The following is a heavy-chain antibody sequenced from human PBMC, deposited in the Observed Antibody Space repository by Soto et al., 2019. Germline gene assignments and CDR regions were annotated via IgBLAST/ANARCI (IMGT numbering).Heavy chain of an antibody. CDR3: ARDTRELFFGAFDI. CDR1: GFTFSSYA. D-gene: IGHD1-26*01. V-gene: IGHV3-30-3*01. J-gene: IGHJ3*02. CDR2: ISYDGSNK. Sequence: QVQLVESGGGVVQPGRSLRLSCAASGFTFSSYAMHWVRQAPGKWLEWVAVISYDGSNKYYADSVKGRFTISRDNSKNTLYLQMNSLRAEDTAVYYCARDTRELFFGAFDIWSQGTMVTVSS.